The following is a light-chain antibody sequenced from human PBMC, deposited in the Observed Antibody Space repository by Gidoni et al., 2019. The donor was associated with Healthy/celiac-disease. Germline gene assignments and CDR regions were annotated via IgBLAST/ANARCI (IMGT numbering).Light chain of an antibody. CDR2: GAS. CDR1: QSVSSN. Sequence: EIVMTQSPTTLSVSPGERATLSCRASQSVSSNLAWYQQKPGQAPRLLLYGASTRATGIPARFSGSGSGTEFTLTISSLQSEDFAVYYCQQYNNWPPYTFGRGTKVEIK. V-gene: IGKV3-15*01. CDR3: QQYNNWPPYT. J-gene: IGKJ2*01.